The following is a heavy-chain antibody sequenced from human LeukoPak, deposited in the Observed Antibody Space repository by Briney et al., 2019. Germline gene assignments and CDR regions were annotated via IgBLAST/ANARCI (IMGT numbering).Heavy chain of an antibody. CDR2: IKQDGSEK. D-gene: IGHD3-3*01. CDR1: GFTFSSYW. Sequence: PGGSLRLSCAASGFTFSSYWMSWVRQAPGKGLEWVANIKQDGSEKYYVDSVKGRFTISRDNAKNSLYLQMNSLRAEDTAVYYCARVNYVFWSGYSTGFDPWGQEPWSPSPQ. V-gene: IGHV3-7*01. J-gene: IGHJ5*02. CDR3: ARVNYVFWSGYSTGFDP.